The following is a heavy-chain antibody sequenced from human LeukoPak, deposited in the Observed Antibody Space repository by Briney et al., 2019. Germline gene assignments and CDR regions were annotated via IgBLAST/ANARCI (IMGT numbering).Heavy chain of an antibody. J-gene: IGHJ5*02. CDR1: GFTFSSYA. CDR2: ISGSGGST. D-gene: IGHD6-13*01. Sequence: GGSLRLSCAASGFTFSSYAMSWVRQAPGKGMEWVSAISGSGGSTYYADSVKGRFTISRDNSKNTLYLQMNSLRAEDTAVYYCAKDRSSWYWFDPWGQGTLVTVSS. V-gene: IGHV3-23*01. CDR3: AKDRSSWYWFDP.